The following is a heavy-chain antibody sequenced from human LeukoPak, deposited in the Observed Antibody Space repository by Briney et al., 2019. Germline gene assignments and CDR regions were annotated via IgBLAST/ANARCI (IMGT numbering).Heavy chain of an antibody. J-gene: IGHJ3*02. CDR3: ARDTSPYTGTIWSDAFDI. CDR2: IKQDGSEK. CDR1: GFTFSDYW. V-gene: IGHV3-7*01. D-gene: IGHD2-2*01. Sequence: GGSLRLSCAVSGFTFSDYWMTWVRQAPGKGLEWVANIKQDGSEKNYVDSVKGRFTIYRDNAKNSVYLQMHSLRGEDTAVYYCARDTSPYTGTIWSDAFDIWGQGTMVTVSS.